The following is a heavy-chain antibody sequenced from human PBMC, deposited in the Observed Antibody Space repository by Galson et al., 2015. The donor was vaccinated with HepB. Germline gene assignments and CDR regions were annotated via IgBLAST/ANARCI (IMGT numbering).Heavy chain of an antibody. CDR3: ARWRLKGGFDF. Sequence: ETLSLTCTVSRASISSSDYYWGWIRQPPGKGLEWLGCIFHSGNSYYTPSLKSRLAISVDTSNNQFSLNLSSVTAADTAMYYCARWRLKGGFDFWGQGALVTVAS. V-gene: IGHV4-39*01. D-gene: IGHD3-16*01. J-gene: IGHJ5*01. CDR1: RASISSSDYY. CDR2: IFHSGNS.